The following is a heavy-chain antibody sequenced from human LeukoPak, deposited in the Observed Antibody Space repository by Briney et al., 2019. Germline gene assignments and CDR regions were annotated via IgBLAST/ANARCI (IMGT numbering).Heavy chain of an antibody. D-gene: IGHD3-10*01. J-gene: IGHJ4*02. V-gene: IGHV3-48*03. CDR3: ARGQLWIGY. CDR1: GLTFSSYE. CDR2: ISSSGRTI. Sequence: GGSLRLSCGASGLTFSSYEMNGVRQAPGKGREWVSYISSSGRTIYYADSVKGRFTISRDNAKNALYLQMNSLRAEDTAVYYCARGQLWIGYWGQGTLVTVSS.